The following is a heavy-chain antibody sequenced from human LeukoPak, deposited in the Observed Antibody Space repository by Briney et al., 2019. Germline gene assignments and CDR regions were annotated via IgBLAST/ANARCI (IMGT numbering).Heavy chain of an antibody. V-gene: IGHV1-8*01. CDR1: GYTFSSYD. CDR3: ARDGGYCSSTSCLRWPFDI. Sequence: ASVKVSCKASGYTFSSYDINWVRQATGQGLEWMGWMNANSGNRGYAQKFQGRVTMTWNTPISTAYMELSSLRSEDTAVYYCARDGGYCSSTSCLRWPFDIWGQGTMVTVSS. D-gene: IGHD2-2*01. J-gene: IGHJ3*02. CDR2: MNANSGNR.